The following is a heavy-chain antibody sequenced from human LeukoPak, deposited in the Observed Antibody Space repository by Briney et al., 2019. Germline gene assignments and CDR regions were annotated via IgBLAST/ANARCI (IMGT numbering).Heavy chain of an antibody. CDR2: INPDSGGT. CDR3: ARGYPLSTTAAGTYFQH. D-gene: IGHD6-13*01. V-gene: IGHV1-2*02. J-gene: IGHJ1*01. CDR1: GHTFNAYY. Sequence: ASVKVSCKASGHTFNAYYMHWVRQAPGQGLEWMGWINPDSGGTNYAQKFQGRVTMTRDTSISTAYMELSRLRSDDTAVYYCARGYPLSTTAAGTYFQHWGQGTLVTVSS.